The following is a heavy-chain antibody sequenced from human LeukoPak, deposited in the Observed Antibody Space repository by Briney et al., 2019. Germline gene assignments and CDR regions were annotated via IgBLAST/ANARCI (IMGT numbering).Heavy chain of an antibody. CDR2: LSRDTTAI. V-gene: IGHV3-48*01. J-gene: IGHJ4*02. D-gene: IGHD6-19*01. CDR3: ARSGWYDDFDY. Sequence: GGSLRLSCAASGFTLKIYSMKWARQAPGKGLEWISYLSRDTTAIYYADSVKGRFTISRDNAKNSLYLQMNSLRAEDTAMYYCARSGWYDDFDYLGQGTLVTVSS. CDR1: GFTLKIYS.